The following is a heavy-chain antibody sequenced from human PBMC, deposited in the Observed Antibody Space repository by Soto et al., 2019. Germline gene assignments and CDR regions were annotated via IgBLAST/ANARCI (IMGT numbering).Heavy chain of an antibody. CDR3: ARDGARRGADNWFDP. CDR2: IYYSGST. V-gene: IGHV4-59*01. CDR1: GGSISSYY. D-gene: IGHD3-10*01. Sequence: SETLSLTCTVSGGSISSYYWSGIRQPPGKGLEWIGYIYYSGSTNYNPSLKSRVTISVDTSKNQFSLKLSSVTAADTAVYYCARDGARRGADNWFDPWGQGTLVTVSS. J-gene: IGHJ5*02.